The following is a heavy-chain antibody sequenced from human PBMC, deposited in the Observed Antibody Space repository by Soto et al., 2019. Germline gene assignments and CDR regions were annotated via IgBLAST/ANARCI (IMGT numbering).Heavy chain of an antibody. J-gene: IGHJ4*02. CDR1: GGTFSSYS. D-gene: IGHD4-17*01. CDR2: ITPNRRIA. V-gene: IGHV1-69*08. Sequence: QVQLVQSGAEVKKPGSSVKVSCKASGGTFSSYSINWVRQAPGQGLEWMGRITPNRRIANYAQKFQGRVTITPDKSTSTAYMELSSLRSEDTAVYYCAREPYGDYSGYWGQGTLVTVSS. CDR3: AREPYGDYSGY.